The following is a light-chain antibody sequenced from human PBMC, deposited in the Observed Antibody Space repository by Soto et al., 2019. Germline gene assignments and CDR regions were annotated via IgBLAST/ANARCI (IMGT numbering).Light chain of an antibody. CDR2: DAS. CDR1: QSVTTY. Sequence: EIVLTQSPATLSLSPGERANISCRASQSVTTYLAWYQQKPGQAPRLLIYDASNRATGIPARFSGSGSGTDFTLTISSLEPEDFAVYYCQQRSYWLTFGGGTKVDIK. J-gene: IGKJ4*01. V-gene: IGKV3-11*01. CDR3: QQRSYWLT.